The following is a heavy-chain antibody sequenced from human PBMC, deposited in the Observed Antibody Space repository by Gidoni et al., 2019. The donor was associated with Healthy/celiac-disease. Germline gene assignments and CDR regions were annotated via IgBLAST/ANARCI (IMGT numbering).Heavy chain of an antibody. CDR3: TTDSRGAYCGGDCYAPFDY. D-gene: IGHD2-21*02. CDR2: IKSKTDGGTT. Sequence: EVQLVESGGGLVKPGGSLRLSCAASGFTFSNAWMSWVRQAPGKGLEWVGRIKSKTDGGTTDYAAPVKGRFTISRDDSKNTLYLQMNSLKTEDTAVYYCTTDSRGAYCGGDCYAPFDYWGQGTLVTVSS. J-gene: IGHJ4*02. CDR1: GFTFSNAW. V-gene: IGHV3-15*01.